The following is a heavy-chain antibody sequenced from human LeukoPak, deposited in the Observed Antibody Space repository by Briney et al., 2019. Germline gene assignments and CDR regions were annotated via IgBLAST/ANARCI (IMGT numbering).Heavy chain of an antibody. CDR1: GYSISSGYH. Sequence: PSETLSLTCTVSGYSISSGYHWGWIRQPPGKGLEWIGSIYHSGSTYYNPSLKSRVTISVDTSKNQFSLKLSSVTAADTAVYYCARDYGDFLSYFDYWGQGTLVTVSS. CDR2: IYHSGST. CDR3: ARDYGDFLSYFDY. J-gene: IGHJ4*02. D-gene: IGHD4-17*01. V-gene: IGHV4-38-2*02.